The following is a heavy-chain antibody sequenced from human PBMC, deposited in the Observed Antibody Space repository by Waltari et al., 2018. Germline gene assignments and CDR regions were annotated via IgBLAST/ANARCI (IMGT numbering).Heavy chain of an antibody. J-gene: IGHJ4*02. CDR1: VYTFTGYQ. D-gene: IGHD1-26*01. CDR2: INPNSGGT. CDR3: ARDLVVGSGDY. V-gene: IGHV1-2*02. Sequence: QVHLVQSGAEVKKPGASVKVSCKASVYTFTGYQIHRVRQAPGKGLEWMGWINPNSGGTNYAQNVQGRVTITRDTSIRTAYMELSRLRSDDTAMYYCARDLVVGSGDYWGQGTLVTVSS.